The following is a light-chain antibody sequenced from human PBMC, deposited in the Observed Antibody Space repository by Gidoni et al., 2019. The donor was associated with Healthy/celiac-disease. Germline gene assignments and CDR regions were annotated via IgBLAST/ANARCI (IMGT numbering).Light chain of an antibody. CDR2: GAS. V-gene: IGKV3-15*01. CDR3: QQYNNWPPVS. Sequence: EIVMTQSPATLSVSPGERATLSCRASQSVSSNLAWYQQNPGQAPRLLSYGASTRATGIPARFSGSGSGTEFTLTISSLQSEDFAVYYCQQYNNWPPVSFGQGTKLEIK. CDR1: QSVSSN. J-gene: IGKJ2*03.